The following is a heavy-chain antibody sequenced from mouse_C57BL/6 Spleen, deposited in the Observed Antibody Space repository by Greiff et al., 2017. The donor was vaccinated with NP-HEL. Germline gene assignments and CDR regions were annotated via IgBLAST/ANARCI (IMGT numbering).Heavy chain of an antibody. CDR2: IGPGSGST. Sequence: QVQLKQSGAELVKPGASVKISCKASGYTFTDYYINWVKQRPGQGLAWIGQIGPGSGSTYYNEKFKGKATLTADKSSSTAYMQLSSLTSEDSAVYFCARHGRSYNYAMDYWGQGTSVTVSS. V-gene: IGHV1-77*01. CDR1: GYTFTDYY. D-gene: IGHD1-1*01. CDR3: ARHGRSYNYAMDY. J-gene: IGHJ4*01.